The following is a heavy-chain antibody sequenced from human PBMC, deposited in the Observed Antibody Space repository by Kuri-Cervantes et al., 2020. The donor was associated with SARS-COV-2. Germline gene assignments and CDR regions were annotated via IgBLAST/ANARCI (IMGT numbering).Heavy chain of an antibody. CDR1: GYSISSGHY. V-gene: IGHV4-38-2*02. CDR3: ARGPGRGTMDV. D-gene: IGHD1-1*01. J-gene: IGHJ6*03. CDR2: IYHSGST. Sequence: GSVRLSCTVSGYSISSGHYWGWIRHPPGKGLEWIGSIYHSGSTYYNPSLKSRVTISVDTSKNQFSLKLSSVTAADTAVYYCARGPGRGTMDVWGKGTTVTVSS.